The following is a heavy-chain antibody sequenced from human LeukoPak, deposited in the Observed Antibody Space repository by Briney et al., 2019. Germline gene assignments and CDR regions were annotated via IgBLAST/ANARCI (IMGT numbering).Heavy chain of an antibody. CDR3: ATDSGSNYGSSNY. D-gene: IGHD5-18*01. CDR1: GFTFSDSY. V-gene: IGHV3-11*06. J-gene: IGHJ4*02. CDR2: ITSSSDFT. Sequence: GGPLRLSCTASGFTFSDSYMSWIRQAPGKGLEWVSYITSSSDFTNYVDSVKGRFTISRDNAKNSLYLQMDSLRAEDTAVYYCATDSGSNYGSSNYWGQGTLVTVSS.